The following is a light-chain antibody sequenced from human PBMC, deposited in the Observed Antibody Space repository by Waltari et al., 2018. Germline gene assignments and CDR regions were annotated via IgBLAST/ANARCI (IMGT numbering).Light chain of an antibody. CDR2: RNN. Sequence: QSVLTQPPSASGTPGQRVAISCSGSSSNIGTNYVYWYHQLPGTAPKLLIYRNNQRPSGVPERVSGSKSGTSASLAISGLRSEDEADYYCAAWDDSLSGPVFGGGTKLTVL. J-gene: IGLJ2*01. V-gene: IGLV1-47*01. CDR1: SSNIGTNY. CDR3: AAWDDSLSGPV.